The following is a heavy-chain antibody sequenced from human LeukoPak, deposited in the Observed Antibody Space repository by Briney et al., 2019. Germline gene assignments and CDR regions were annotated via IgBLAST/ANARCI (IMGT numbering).Heavy chain of an antibody. CDR1: GYTFTNYG. J-gene: IGHJ4*02. CDR3: ARDYYDNSGGYFDY. V-gene: IGHV1-18*01. CDR2: ISAYNGNT. D-gene: IGHD3-22*01. Sequence: ASVKVSCKASGYTFTNYGISWVRQAPGQGLECMGWISAYNGNTNYAQKLQGRVTMTTDTSTGTAYMELRSLRSDDTAIYYCARDYYDNSGGYFDYWGQGTLSPSPQ.